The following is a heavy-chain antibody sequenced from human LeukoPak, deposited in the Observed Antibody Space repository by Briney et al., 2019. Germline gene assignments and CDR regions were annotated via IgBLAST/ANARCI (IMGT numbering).Heavy chain of an antibody. J-gene: IGHJ4*02. D-gene: IGHD4-23*01. CDR3: ARGAPVVTSPFDH. V-gene: IGHV1-46*01. CDR1: ENTFTNYY. CDR2: INPNGDRT. Sequence: ASVKVSCKSSENTFTNYYMHWVRQAPGQGLEWLGIINPNGDRTNYAQTFQGRVTMTRDTSMTTAYMELSSLRSDDTAVYFCARGAPVVTSPFDHWGQGTLVTVSS.